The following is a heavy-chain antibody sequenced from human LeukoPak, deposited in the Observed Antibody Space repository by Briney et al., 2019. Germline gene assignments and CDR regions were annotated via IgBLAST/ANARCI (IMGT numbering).Heavy chain of an antibody. V-gene: IGHV3-48*01. J-gene: IGHJ6*03. CDR1: GFTFSSYE. CDR2: ISSSSNTI. Sequence: GGSLRLSCAASGFTFSSYEMNWVRQAPGKGLEWVSYISSSSNTIHYAESVKGRFTISRDNAKNSLYLQMNSLRAEDTAVYYCARGLSPYYYYYMDVWGKGTTVTVSS. CDR3: ARGLSPYYYYYMDV.